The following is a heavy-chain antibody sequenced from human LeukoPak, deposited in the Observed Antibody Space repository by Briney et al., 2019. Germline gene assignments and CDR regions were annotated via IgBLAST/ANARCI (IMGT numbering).Heavy chain of an antibody. CDR2: ISGSGGST. CDR1: GFAFSSYA. V-gene: IGHV3-23*01. Sequence: GGSLRLSCAASGFAFSSYAMSWVRQAPGKGLEWVSAISGSGGSTYYADSVNGRFTISRDNSENTLYLQMNGLTAEDTAMYYCARDSYQDYYGRFDPWGQGTLVIVSS. CDR3: ARDSYQDYYGRFDP. D-gene: IGHD3-10*01. J-gene: IGHJ5*02.